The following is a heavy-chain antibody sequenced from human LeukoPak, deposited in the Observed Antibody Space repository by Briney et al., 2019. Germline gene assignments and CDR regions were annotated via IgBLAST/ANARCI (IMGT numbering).Heavy chain of an antibody. CDR1: GFTFNNYW. J-gene: IGHJ3*02. CDR3: AKAPRFSGYYHGAFDI. V-gene: IGHV3-23*01. CDR2: ISGSGGST. D-gene: IGHD3-22*01. Sequence: GGSLRLSCAASGFTFNNYWMHWVRQAPGKGLEWVSAISGSGGSTYYADSVKGRFTISRDNSKNTLYLQMNSLRAEDTAVYYCAKAPRFSGYYHGAFDIWGQGTMVTVSS.